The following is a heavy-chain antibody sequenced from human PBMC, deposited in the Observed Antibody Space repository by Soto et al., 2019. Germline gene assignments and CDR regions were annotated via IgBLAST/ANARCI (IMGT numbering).Heavy chain of an antibody. CDR3: ARGQGVGYSYDRALGYYYGMDV. D-gene: IGHD5-18*01. CDR2: INHSGST. V-gene: IGHV4-34*01. CDR1: GGSFSGYY. Sequence: SETLSLTCAVYGGSFSGYYWSWIRQPPGKGLEWIGEINHSGSTNYNPSLKSRVTISVDTSKNQFSLKLSSVTAADTAVYYCARGQGVGYSYDRALGYYYGMDVWGQGTTVTVSS. J-gene: IGHJ6*02.